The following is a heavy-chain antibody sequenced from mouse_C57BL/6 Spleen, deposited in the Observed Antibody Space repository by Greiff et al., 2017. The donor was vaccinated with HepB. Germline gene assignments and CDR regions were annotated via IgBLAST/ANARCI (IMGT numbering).Heavy chain of an antibody. J-gene: IGHJ1*03. CDR1: GFTFSDYY. CDR2: INYDGSST. Sequence: EVKLMESEGGLVQPGSSMKLSCTASGFTFSDYYMAWVRQVPEKGLEWVANINYDGSSTYYLDSLKSRFIISRDNAKNILYLQMSSLKSEDTATYYCAREDYGSSRGYFDVWGTGTTVTVSS. CDR3: AREDYGSSRGYFDV. V-gene: IGHV5-16*01. D-gene: IGHD1-1*01.